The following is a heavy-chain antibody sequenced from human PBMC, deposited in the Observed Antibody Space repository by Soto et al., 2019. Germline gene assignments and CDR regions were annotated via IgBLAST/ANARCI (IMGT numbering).Heavy chain of an antibody. CDR2: IIPMFGIP. V-gene: IGHV1-69*13. CDR3: ARGGTSGWLKGAYDV. Sequence: GASVKVSCKASGGTLSKHAITWVRRAPGQGLEWLGGIIPMFGIPNYPQKFQGRVTISADDSTNTSHMELNSLTSEDTAIYYCARGGTSGWLKGAYDVWGQGPMVTVSS. CDR1: GGTLSKHA. D-gene: IGHD6-19*01. J-gene: IGHJ3*01.